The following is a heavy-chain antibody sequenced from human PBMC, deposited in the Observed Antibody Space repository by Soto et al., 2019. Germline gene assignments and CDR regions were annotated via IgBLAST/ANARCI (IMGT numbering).Heavy chain of an antibody. J-gene: IGHJ4*02. CDR3: AKDGVAAVAGTGSDY. CDR1: GFTFSSYG. Sequence: GGSLRLSCAASGFTFSSYGMHWVRQAPGKGLEWVAVISYDGSNKYYADSVKGRFTISRDNSKNTLYLQMNSLRAEDTAVYYCAKDGVAAVAGTGSDYWGQGTLVTVSS. CDR2: ISYDGSNK. D-gene: IGHD6-19*01. V-gene: IGHV3-30*18.